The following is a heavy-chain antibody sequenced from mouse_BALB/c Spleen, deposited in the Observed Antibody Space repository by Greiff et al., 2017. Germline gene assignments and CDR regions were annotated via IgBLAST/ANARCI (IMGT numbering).Heavy chain of an antibody. CDR1: GFTFSSFG. V-gene: IGHV5-17*02. D-gene: IGHD2-3*01. J-gene: IGHJ1*01. CDR2: ISSGSSTI. CDR3: ARSYDGYNWYFDV. Sequence: EVQLVESGGGLVQPGGSRKLSCAASGFTFSSFGMHWVRQAPEKGLEWVAYISSGSSTIYYADTVKGRFTISRDNPKNTLFLQMTSLRSEDTAMYYCARSYDGYNWYFDVWGAGTTVTVSS.